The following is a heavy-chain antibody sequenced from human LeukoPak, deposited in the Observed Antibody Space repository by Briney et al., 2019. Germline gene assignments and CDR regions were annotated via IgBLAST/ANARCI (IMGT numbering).Heavy chain of an antibody. D-gene: IGHD3-22*01. CDR3: ARDLGQYYDTSDNWFDP. Sequence: PGGSLRLSCAASGFPFSSHGMNWVRQAPGKGLEWVSGISPGGGPTYYADSVKGRFTISRDDSKNTLYLQMNSLRAEDTAVYYCARDLGQYYDTSDNWFDPWGQGTLVTVSS. CDR2: ISPGGGPT. V-gene: IGHV3-23*01. CDR1: GFPFSSHG. J-gene: IGHJ5*02.